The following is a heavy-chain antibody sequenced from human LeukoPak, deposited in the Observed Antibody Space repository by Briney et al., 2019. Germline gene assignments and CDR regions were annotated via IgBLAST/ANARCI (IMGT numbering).Heavy chain of an antibody. CDR3: ATELEVGANNPWVPFYY. CDR1: GYTLTELS. J-gene: IGHJ4*02. Sequence: ASVKVSCKISGYTLTELSMHWVRQAPGKGLEWMGGFYPEDGETIYTQKFQGRVTMTEDTSTDTAYMELSSLRSEDTAVYYCATELEVGANNPWVPFYYWGQGTLVTVSS. V-gene: IGHV1-24*01. D-gene: IGHD1-26*01. CDR2: FYPEDGET.